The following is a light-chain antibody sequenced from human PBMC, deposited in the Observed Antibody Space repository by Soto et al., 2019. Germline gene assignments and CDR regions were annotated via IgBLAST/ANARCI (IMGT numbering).Light chain of an antibody. CDR2: DAS. CDR1: QSVRSNY. J-gene: IGKJ4*01. CDR3: QQYGSTPLT. Sequence: EILLTQSPYTLSLSPVERATLSCRASQSVRSNYLAWYQQKPGQAPRFLIYDASSRATGIPDRFSGSGSGTDFTLTISRLEPEDFAVYYCQQYGSTPLTFGGGTKV. V-gene: IGKV3-20*01.